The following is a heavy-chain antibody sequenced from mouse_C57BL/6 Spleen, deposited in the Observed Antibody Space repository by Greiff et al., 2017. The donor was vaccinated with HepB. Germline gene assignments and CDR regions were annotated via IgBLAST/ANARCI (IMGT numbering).Heavy chain of an antibody. V-gene: IGHV1-7*01. J-gene: IGHJ2*01. CDR2: INPSSGYT. CDR1: GYTFTSYW. D-gene: IGHD2-4*01. CDR3: ARITGDYFDY. Sequence: VQLQESGAELAKPGASVKLSCKASGYTFTSYWMHWVKQRPGQGLEWIGYINPSSGYTKYNQKFKDKATLPADKSSSTAYMQLSSLTYEDSAVYYCARITGDYFDYWGQGTTLTVSS.